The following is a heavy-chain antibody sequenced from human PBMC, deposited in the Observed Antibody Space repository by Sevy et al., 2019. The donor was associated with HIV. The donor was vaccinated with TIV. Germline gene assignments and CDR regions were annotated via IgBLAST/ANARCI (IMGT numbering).Heavy chain of an antibody. V-gene: IGHV3-15*01. CDR3: PTDPGYYDFWSGYSAY. Sequence: GGSLRLSCAASGFTFSNAWMSWVRQAPGKGLEWVGRIKSKTDGGTTDYAAPVKGRFTISRDDSKNTLYLQMNSLKTEDTAVYYCPTDPGYYDFWSGYSAYWGQGTLVTVSS. CDR2: IKSKTDGGTT. D-gene: IGHD3-3*01. CDR1: GFTFSNAW. J-gene: IGHJ4*02.